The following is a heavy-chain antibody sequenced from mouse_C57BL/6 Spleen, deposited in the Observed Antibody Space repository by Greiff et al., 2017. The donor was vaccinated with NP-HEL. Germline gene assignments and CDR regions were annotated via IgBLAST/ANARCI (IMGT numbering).Heavy chain of an antibody. CDR3: ASVTYDYLYAMDY. J-gene: IGHJ4*01. CDR1: GYAFSSSW. CDR2: IYPGDGDT. V-gene: IGHV1-82*01. D-gene: IGHD2-4*01. Sequence: QVQLQQSGPELVKPGASVKISCKASGYAFSSSWMNWVKQRPGKGLEWIGRIYPGDGDTNYNGKFKDKATMTVDKSSSTAYMELARLTSEDSAVYYCASVTYDYLYAMDYWGQGTSVTVSS.